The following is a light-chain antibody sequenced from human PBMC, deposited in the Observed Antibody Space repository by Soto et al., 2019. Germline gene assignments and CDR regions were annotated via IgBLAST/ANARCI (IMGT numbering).Light chain of an antibody. CDR3: QQYNNWPRMYT. Sequence: EIVMTQSPATLSVSPGERATLSCRASQSVSSNLAWYQQKPGQAPRLLNYGASTRATGIPARFSGSGSGTEFTLTISSLQSEDFAVYYCQQYNNWPRMYTFGQGTKLEIK. J-gene: IGKJ2*01. CDR2: GAS. CDR1: QSVSSN. V-gene: IGKV3-15*01.